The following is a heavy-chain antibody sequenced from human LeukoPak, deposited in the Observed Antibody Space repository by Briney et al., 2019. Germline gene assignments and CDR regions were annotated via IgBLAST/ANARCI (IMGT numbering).Heavy chain of an antibody. CDR1: GGSFSGYY. V-gene: IGHV4-34*01. CDR2: INHSGST. Sequence: SETLSLTCAVYGGSFSGYYWSWIRQPPGKGLEWIGEINHSGSTNYNPSLKSRVTISVDTSKNQFSLKLSSVTAADTAVYYCARLGPYYYYYGMDVWGQGTTVTVSS. J-gene: IGHJ6*02. CDR3: ARLGPYYYYYGMDV.